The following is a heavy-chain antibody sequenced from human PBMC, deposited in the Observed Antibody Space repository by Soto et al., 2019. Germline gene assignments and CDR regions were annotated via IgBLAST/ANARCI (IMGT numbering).Heavy chain of an antibody. D-gene: IGHD2-15*01. J-gene: IGHJ6*02. CDR3: VRESGGGGYFSGTNGYGMDV. V-gene: IGHV4-4*07. CDR2: FYTSATTNY. CDR1: GGSINGYY. Sequence: QVQLQESGPGLVKPLETLSLTCTVSGGSINGYYWSWIRQPAGKGLEWIGRFYTSATTNYNYNPPLKSRLTMSVDTSKIQFSLILSSVTAADTAVYCCVRESGGGGYFSGTNGYGMDVLGQGTTVIVSS.